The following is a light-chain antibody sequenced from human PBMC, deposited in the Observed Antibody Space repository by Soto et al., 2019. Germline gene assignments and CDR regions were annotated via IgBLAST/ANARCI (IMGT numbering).Light chain of an antibody. J-gene: IGKJ1*01. CDR1: QSISSW. V-gene: IGKV1-5*03. CDR2: KAS. Sequence: IHMTQSTSTLSGSVGARVTITFRASQSISSWLAWYQQKAGKAPKLLIYKASSLESGVPSRFSGSGSGTEFTLTISSLQPDDFATYYCQQYNSYSSTFGQGTKVDIK. CDR3: QQYNSYSST.